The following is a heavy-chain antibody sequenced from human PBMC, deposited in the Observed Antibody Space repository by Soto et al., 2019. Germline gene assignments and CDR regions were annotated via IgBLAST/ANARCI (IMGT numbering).Heavy chain of an antibody. CDR2: ISGGGGTT. J-gene: IGHJ6*04. CDR3: GRDCPPLVLTYTPGRDV. V-gene: IGHV3-23*01. CDR1: GFTFSSHV. Sequence: PGGSLRLSCAASGFTFSSHVMNWVRQAPGKGLEWVAAISGGGGTTYYGDSVEGRFTMSRDNSKNTLYLQMNSLRAEDTAVYYCGRDCPPLVLTYTPGRDVGGKGTRFTVPS. D-gene: IGHD3-9*01.